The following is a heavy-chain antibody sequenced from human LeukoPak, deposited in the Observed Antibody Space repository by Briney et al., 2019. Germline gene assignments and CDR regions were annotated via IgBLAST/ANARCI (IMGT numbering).Heavy chain of an antibody. CDR1: GGSFSGYY. J-gene: IGHJ4*02. CDR2: INHSGST. D-gene: IGHD4-17*01. V-gene: IGHV4-34*01. Sequence: SETPSLTCAVYGGSFSGYYWSWIRQPPGKGLEWIGEINHSGSTNYNPSLKSRVTISVDTSKNQFSLKLSSVTAADTAVYYCARARTYGDYDFLDYWGQGTLVTVSS. CDR3: ARARTYGDYDFLDY.